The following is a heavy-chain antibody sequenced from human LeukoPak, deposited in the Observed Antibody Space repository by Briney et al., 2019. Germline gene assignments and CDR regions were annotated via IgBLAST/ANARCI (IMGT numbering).Heavy chain of an antibody. J-gene: IGHJ4*02. CDR3: ASGSGWFSFDS. D-gene: IGHD6-19*01. Sequence: GGSLRLSCAAYAFSFSDYYMSWIRHAPGKGLEWLSYISSSSGTIYYADSVKGRFTISRDNAQNSLFLQMNSLRAEDTSVYFCASGSGWFSFDSWGKGTLVTVSS. CDR1: AFSFSDYY. V-gene: IGHV3-11*04. CDR2: ISSSSGTI.